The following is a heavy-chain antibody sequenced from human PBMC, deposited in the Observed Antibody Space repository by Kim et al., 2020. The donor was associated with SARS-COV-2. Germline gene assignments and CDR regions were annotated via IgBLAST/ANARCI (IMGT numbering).Heavy chain of an antibody. V-gene: IGHV4-39*01. CDR1: GGSISSSTYY. D-gene: IGHD1-1*01. CDR2: SYYSGRT. J-gene: IGHJ4*02. CDR3: ARVGYKNGWSTYGDY. Sequence: SETLSLTCTVSGGSISSSTYYWGWMRQPPGKGLEWIATSYYSGRTFYNPSLKSRLTISVDTSRDQFSLKLSSVSAADTAVYYCARVGYKNGWSTYGDYWGEGTLVSVSS.